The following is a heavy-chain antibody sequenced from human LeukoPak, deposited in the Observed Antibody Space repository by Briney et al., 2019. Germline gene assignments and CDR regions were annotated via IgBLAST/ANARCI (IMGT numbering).Heavy chain of an antibody. CDR2: ISYDGSNK. J-gene: IGHJ4*02. CDR1: GFTFSSYA. CDR3: ARDMGYYDSSGLSY. Sequence: GGSLRLSCAASGFTFSSYAMHWVRQAPGKGLEWVAVISYDGSNKYYADSVKGRFTISRDNAKNSLYLQMNSLRAEDTAVYYCARDMGYYDSSGLSYWGQGTLVTVSS. D-gene: IGHD3-22*01. V-gene: IGHV3-30*04.